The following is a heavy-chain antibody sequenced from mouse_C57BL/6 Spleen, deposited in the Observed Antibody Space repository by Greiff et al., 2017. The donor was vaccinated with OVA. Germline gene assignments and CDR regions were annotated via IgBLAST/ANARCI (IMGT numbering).Heavy chain of an antibody. Sequence: QVQLQQPGAELVKPGASVKLSCKASGYTFTSYWMQWVKQRPGQGLEWIGEIDPSDSYPNYNQKFKGKATLTVDTSSGAAYMQLSSLTSKDSAVYYCARREGYGWFAYWGQGTLVTVSA. D-gene: IGHD1-1*02. J-gene: IGHJ3*01. CDR3: ARREGYGWFAY. CDR2: IDPSDSYP. CDR1: GYTFTSYW. V-gene: IGHV1-50*01.